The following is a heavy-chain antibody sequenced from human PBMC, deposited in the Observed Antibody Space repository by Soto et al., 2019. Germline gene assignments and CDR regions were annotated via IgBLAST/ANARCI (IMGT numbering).Heavy chain of an antibody. J-gene: IGHJ6*02. Sequence: QVQLVQSGAEVKKPGSSVKVSCKASGGTFSSYAISWVRQAPGQGLEWMGGIIPIFGTANYAQKFQGRVTITADEYTSTAYMELSSLRSEDTAVYYCARDRVEDIVVVVAATFMDVWGQGTTVTVSS. CDR1: GGTFSSYA. V-gene: IGHV1-69*01. CDR3: ARDRVEDIVVVVAATFMDV. D-gene: IGHD2-15*01. CDR2: IIPIFGTA.